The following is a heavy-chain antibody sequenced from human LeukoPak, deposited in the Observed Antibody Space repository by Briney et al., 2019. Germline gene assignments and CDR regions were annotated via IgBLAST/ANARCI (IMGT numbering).Heavy chain of an antibody. CDR3: ARVTTIFGVVIKGVDY. Sequence: SETLSLTCTVSGGSISSYYWSWIRQPPGKGLVWIGYIYYSGSTNYNPSLKSRVTISVDTSKNQFSLKLSSVTAADTAVYYCARVTTIFGVVIKGVDYWGQGTLVTVSS. CDR2: IYYSGST. J-gene: IGHJ4*02. CDR1: GGSISSYY. D-gene: IGHD3-3*01. V-gene: IGHV4-59*01.